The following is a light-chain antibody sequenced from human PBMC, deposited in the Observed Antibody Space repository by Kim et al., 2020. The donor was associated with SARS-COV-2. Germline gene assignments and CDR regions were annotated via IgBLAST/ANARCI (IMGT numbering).Light chain of an antibody. CDR2: ATT. CDR3: QQYDNWPPT. J-gene: IGKJ2*01. Sequence: QGERAALSCRASRTVSNNLAWYQKKPGQAPRLLMYATTTRATGVPARFSGSGAGTAFTLTISRLQSEDFAVYICQQYDNWPPTFGQGTKREI. CDR1: RTVSNN. V-gene: IGKV3-15*01.